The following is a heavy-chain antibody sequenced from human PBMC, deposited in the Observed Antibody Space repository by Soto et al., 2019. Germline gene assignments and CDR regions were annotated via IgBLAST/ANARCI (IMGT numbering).Heavy chain of an antibody. CDR3: ARDLGGVGPRPGYDFWSDYWGDYYYYGMDV. Sequence: ASVKVSCKASGYTFTSYYMHWVRQAPGQGLEWMGIINPSGGSTSYAQKFQGRVTMTRDTSTSTVYMELSSLRSEDTAVYYCARDLGGVGPRPGYDFWSDYWGDYYYYGMDVWGQGTTVTVSS. J-gene: IGHJ6*02. CDR2: INPSGGST. D-gene: IGHD3-3*01. V-gene: IGHV1-46*01. CDR1: GYTFTSYY.